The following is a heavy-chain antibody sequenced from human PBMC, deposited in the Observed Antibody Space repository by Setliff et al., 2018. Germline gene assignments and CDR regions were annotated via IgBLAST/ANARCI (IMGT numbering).Heavy chain of an antibody. D-gene: IGHD5-18*01. CDR2: INPNSGGT. CDR3: ARDKLWLMGYYYYYYMDV. CDR1: GYTFTGYY. Sequence: ASVKVSCKASGYTFTGYYMHWVRQAPGQGLEWMGRINPNSGGTNYAQKFQGRVTMTSDSSISTAYMELSSLRSEDTAVYYCARDKLWLMGYYYYYYMDVWGKGTTVTVSS. V-gene: IGHV1-2*06. J-gene: IGHJ6*03.